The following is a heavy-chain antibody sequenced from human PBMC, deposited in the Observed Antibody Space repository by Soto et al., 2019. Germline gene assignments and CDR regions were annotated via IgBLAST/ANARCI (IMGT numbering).Heavy chain of an antibody. J-gene: IGHJ6*02. D-gene: IGHD3-3*01. CDR1: GFTFSSYA. CDR3: AKTPDDFWSGYWGYYYYYGMDV. CDR2: ISGSGGST. Sequence: GGSLRLSCAASGFTFSSYAMSWVRQAPGKGLEWVSAISGSGGSTYYADSVKGRFTISRDNSKNTLYLQMNSLRAEDTAVYYCAKTPDDFWSGYWGYYYYYGMDVWGQGTTVTVS. V-gene: IGHV3-23*01.